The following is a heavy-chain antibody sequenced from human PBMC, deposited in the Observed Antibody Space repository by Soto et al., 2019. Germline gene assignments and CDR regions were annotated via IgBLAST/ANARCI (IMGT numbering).Heavy chain of an antibody. J-gene: IGHJ6*03. V-gene: IGHV3-66*04. Sequence: GGSLRLSCAASGFTVSSNYMSWVPQAPGKGLEWVSVIYSGGSTYYADSVKGRFTISRDNSKNTLYLQMNSLRAEDTAVYYCARPQWLSQGLHYYYYMDVWGKGTTVTVSS. CDR1: GFTVSSNY. CDR3: ARPQWLSQGLHYYYYMDV. D-gene: IGHD3-22*01. CDR2: IYSGGST.